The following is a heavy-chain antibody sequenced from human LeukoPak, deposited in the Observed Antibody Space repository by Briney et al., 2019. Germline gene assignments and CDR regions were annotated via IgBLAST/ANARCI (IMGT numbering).Heavy chain of an antibody. D-gene: IGHD1-1*01. CDR3: ASGTTGTTGYSSYSYYMDV. CDR1: GFTFSSYE. Sequence: PGGSLRLSCAASGFTFSSYEVNWVRQAPGKGLEWVSYISSSGSTIYYADSVKGRFTISRDNAKNSLYLQMNSLRAEDTAVYYCASGTTGTTGYSSYSYYMDVGGKGTTVTVSS. CDR2: ISSSGSTI. J-gene: IGHJ6*03. V-gene: IGHV3-48*03.